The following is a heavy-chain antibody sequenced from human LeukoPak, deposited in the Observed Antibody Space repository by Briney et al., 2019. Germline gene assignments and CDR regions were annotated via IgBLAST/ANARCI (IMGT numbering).Heavy chain of an antibody. CDR2: IIPIFGTA. Sequence: SVKVSCKASGGTFSSYAISWVRQAPGQGLEWMGGIIPIFGTANYAQKFQGRVTITTDESTSTAYMELSSLRSEDTAVYYCAGGSRGDLAAAGGYWGQGTLVTVSS. D-gene: IGHD6-13*01. V-gene: IGHV1-69*05. CDR1: GGTFSSYA. CDR3: AGGSRGDLAAAGGY. J-gene: IGHJ4*02.